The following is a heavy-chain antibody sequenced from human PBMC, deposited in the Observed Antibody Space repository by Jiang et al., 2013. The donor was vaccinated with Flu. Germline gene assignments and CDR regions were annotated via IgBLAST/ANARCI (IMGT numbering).Heavy chain of an antibody. V-gene: IGHV1-69*04. CDR1: GGTFSNYI. CDR3: ARSSMAVTRENFDY. CDR2: IIPILGMT. Sequence: SGAEVKKPGSSVKVSCKASGGTFSNYILSWVRQAPGQGLEWMGRIIPILGMTNYAQKFQGRVTITADKSTGTFYMDLTSLISEDTAVYYCARSSMAVTRENFDYWGQGTLVTVSS. D-gene: IGHD5-24*01. J-gene: IGHJ4*02.